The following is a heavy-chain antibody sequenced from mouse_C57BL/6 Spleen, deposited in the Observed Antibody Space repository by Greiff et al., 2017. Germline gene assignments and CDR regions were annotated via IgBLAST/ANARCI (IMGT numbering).Heavy chain of an antibody. CDR3: ARWGGSSSAWFAY. D-gene: IGHD1-1*01. Sequence: VQLQQSDAELVKPGASVKISCKVSGYTFTDHTIHWMKQRPEQGLEWIGYIYPRDGSTKYNEKFKGKATLTEDKSSSTAYMQLHSLTSEDSAVYFCARWGGSSSAWFAYWGQGTLVTVSA. V-gene: IGHV1-78*01. CDR1: GYTFTDHT. J-gene: IGHJ3*01. CDR2: IYPRDGST.